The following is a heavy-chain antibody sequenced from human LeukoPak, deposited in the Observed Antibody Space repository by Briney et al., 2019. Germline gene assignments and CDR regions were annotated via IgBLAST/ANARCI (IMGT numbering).Heavy chain of an antibody. CDR3: ARRRYYDGSGYLE. J-gene: IGHJ1*01. CDR1: GDSVSRSDSY. V-gene: IGHV4-39*01. CDR2: IYHSGRT. D-gene: IGHD3-22*01. Sequence: PSETLSLTCSVSGDSVSRSDSYWDWIRQPPGKGLEWIGTIYHSGRTYCSPSLKSRVTMSVDPSNNQFSLNLRSVTAADTAVYYCARRRYYDGSGYLEWGQGTLLSVSS.